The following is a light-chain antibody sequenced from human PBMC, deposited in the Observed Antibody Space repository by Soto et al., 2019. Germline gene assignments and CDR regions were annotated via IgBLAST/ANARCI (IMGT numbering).Light chain of an antibody. CDR1: QSIGSY. CDR3: NQRRNSIT. Sequence: EIVLTQSPVTLSLSLGERVTLSCRASQSIGSYLGWLQQKPGQAPRLLIYDASKRATGIPGRFSGSGSGTDFTLTISSLEPEDFAVYYCNQRRNSITFGQGTRLEIK. CDR2: DAS. J-gene: IGKJ5*01. V-gene: IGKV3-11*01.